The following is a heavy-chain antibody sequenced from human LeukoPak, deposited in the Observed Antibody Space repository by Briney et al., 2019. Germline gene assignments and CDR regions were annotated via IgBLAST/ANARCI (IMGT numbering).Heavy chain of an antibody. CDR1: GYTFTSYG. J-gene: IGHJ6*03. Sequence: ASVKVSCKASGYTFTSYGISWVRQAPGQGLEWMGWMNPNSGNTGYAQKFQGRVTITRNTSISTAYMELSSLRSEDTAVFYCERAAYDILTGYNYYYYMDVWGKGTTVTISS. CDR2: MNPNSGNT. V-gene: IGHV1-8*03. D-gene: IGHD3-9*01. CDR3: ERAAYDILTGYNYYYYMDV.